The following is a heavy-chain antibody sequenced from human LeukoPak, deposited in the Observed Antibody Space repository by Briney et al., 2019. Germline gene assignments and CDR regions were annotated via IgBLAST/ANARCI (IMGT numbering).Heavy chain of an antibody. Sequence: SETQSLTCAVYGESYSGYYWSWMPQPPGKALEWIGEINHSGSTKYNPSLKSRVTISVDTSKNQFSLKLSSVTGADTAVYCCARGLENYGDYFDYWGQGTLVTVSS. V-gene: IGHV4-34*01. J-gene: IGHJ4*02. CDR1: GESYSGYY. CDR2: INHSGST. CDR3: ARGLENYGDYFDY. D-gene: IGHD3-16*01.